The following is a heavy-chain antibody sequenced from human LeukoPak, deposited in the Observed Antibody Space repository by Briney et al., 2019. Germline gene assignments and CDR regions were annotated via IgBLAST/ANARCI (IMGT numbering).Heavy chain of an antibody. D-gene: IGHD2-21*02. V-gene: IGHV3-74*01. Sequence: GWSLRLSFASSGFTFISYWMHWVRQAPGKGLVWVSRVNTESSTTYADSVKGRFTIFRDNAKNTLYLQMNSLRAADAAMYYCAREDALTAFLFDSWGQGTLVTVSS. CDR2: VNTESST. CDR3: AREDALTAFLFDS. J-gene: IGHJ4*02. CDR1: GFTFISYW.